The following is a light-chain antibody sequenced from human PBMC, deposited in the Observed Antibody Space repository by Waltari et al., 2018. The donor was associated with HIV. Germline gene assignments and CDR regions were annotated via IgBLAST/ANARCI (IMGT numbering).Light chain of an antibody. CDR3: QQSYGAPFT. CDR2: GAS. V-gene: IGKV1-39*01. CDR1: QKISIY. J-gene: IGKJ5*01. Sequence: IQMTQSPSALSASVGDTVTITCRGSQKISIYLNLYQKKVGEAPKLLVYGASSLQSGVPARFRGSGAGSEYFLSISSLKSDDFATYFCQQSYGAPFTFG.